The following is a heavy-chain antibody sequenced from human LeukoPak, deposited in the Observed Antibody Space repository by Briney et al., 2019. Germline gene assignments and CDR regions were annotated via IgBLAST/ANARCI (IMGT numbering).Heavy chain of an antibody. CDR3: ARDPHSSGYPYYFDY. Sequence: KPSETLSLTCAVSGYSISSGYYWRWIRQPPGKGLEWIGSIYHSGSTYYNPSLKSRVTISVDTSKNQFSLKLSPVTAADTAVYYCARDPHSSGYPYYFDYWGQGTLVTVSS. J-gene: IGHJ4*02. D-gene: IGHD3-22*01. CDR1: GYSISSGYY. V-gene: IGHV4-38-2*02. CDR2: IYHSGST.